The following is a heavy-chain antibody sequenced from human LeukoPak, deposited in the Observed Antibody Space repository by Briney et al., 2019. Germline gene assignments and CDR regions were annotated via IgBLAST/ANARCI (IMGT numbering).Heavy chain of an antibody. D-gene: IGHD4-17*01. CDR3: ARARTTRGFDY. CDR1: GFTFNSYG. CDR2: IWYDGSNK. Sequence: PGRSLRLSCAASGFTFNSYGIHWVRQAPGKGLEWVAFIWYDGSNKYYADSVKGRFTISRDISKNTLYLQMNSLRAEDTAVYYCARARTTRGFDYWGQGTLVTVSS. V-gene: IGHV3-33*01. J-gene: IGHJ4*02.